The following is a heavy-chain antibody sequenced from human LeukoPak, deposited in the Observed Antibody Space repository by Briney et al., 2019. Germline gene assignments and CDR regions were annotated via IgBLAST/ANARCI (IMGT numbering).Heavy chain of an antibody. Sequence: GESLKISCKGFGYRFTNYWIGWVRQMPGKGLEWMGIIYPGDSDTRYSPSFQGQVTISADKSISTAYLQWSSLKASDTAMYCCARHVDSSSWENFDYWGQGTLVTV. CDR2: IYPGDSDT. CDR1: GYRFTNYW. J-gene: IGHJ4*02. CDR3: ARHVDSSSWENFDY. D-gene: IGHD6-13*01. V-gene: IGHV5-51*01.